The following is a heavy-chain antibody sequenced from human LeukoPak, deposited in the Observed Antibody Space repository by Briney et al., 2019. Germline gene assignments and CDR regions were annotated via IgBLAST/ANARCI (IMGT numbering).Heavy chain of an antibody. Sequence: QSGGSLRLSCAASGFTFSSYAVSWVRQAPGKGLEWVSAISGSGGSTYYADSVKGRFTISRDNSKNTLYLQMNSLRAEDTAVYYCANSTPYNWNYLGYFDYWGQGTLVTVSS. CDR1: GFTFSSYA. J-gene: IGHJ4*02. CDR3: ANSTPYNWNYLGYFDY. CDR2: ISGSGGST. V-gene: IGHV3-23*01. D-gene: IGHD1-7*01.